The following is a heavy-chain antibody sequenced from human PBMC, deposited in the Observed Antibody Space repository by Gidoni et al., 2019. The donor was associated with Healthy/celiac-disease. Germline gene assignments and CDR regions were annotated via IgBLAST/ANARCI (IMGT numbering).Heavy chain of an antibody. CDR2: IYYSGST. J-gene: IGHJ4*02. D-gene: IGHD6-19*01. V-gene: IGHV4-31*03. Sequence: QVQLQESGPGLVKPSPTLSLTCTVSGGSISSGGFYWSWIRQHPGKGLEWIGSIYYSGSTSYNPSLKSRFTISLDTSKNQFSLKLSSVTAADTAVYYCARARPTPYSNGWYGYYFDYWGQGTLVTVSS. CDR1: GGSISSGGFY. CDR3: ARARPTPYSNGWYGYYFDY.